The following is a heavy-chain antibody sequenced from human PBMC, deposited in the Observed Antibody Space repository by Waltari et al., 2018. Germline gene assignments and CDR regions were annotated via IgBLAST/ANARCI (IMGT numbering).Heavy chain of an antibody. D-gene: IGHD2-8*01. V-gene: IGHV3-15*01. CDR2: IKSKTDGGTT. CDR1: GFTFSNAW. CDR3: TTGRLLYQLPEYYFDY. J-gene: IGHJ4*02. Sequence: EVQLVESGGGLVKPGGSLRLSCAASGFTFSNAWMSWVRRAPGKGLEWVGRIKSKTDGGTTNYAATVKGRFTSSRDDSKNTLYLQMNSLKTEDTAVYYCTTGRLLYQLPEYYFDYWGQGTLVTVSS.